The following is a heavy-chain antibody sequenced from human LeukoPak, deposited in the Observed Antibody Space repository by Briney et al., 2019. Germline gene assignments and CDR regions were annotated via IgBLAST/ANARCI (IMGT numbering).Heavy chain of an antibody. CDR1: GFTFSSYS. CDR2: ISSSGSTI. J-gene: IGHJ4*02. Sequence: GGSLRLSCAASGFTFSSYSMNWVRQAPGKGLEWVSYISSSGSTIYYADSVKGRFTISRDNAKNSLYLQMNSLRAEDTAIYYCAGDKNYYDSSGRRKVTDYWGQGTLVTVSS. D-gene: IGHD3-22*01. CDR3: AGDKNYYDSSGRRKVTDY. V-gene: IGHV3-48*04.